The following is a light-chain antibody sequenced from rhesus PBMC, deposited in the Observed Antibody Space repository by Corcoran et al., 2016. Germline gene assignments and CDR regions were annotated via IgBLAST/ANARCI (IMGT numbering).Light chain of an antibody. CDR2: RAS. CDR3: QQHDNPPLT. Sequence: DIQMTQSPSSLSASVGDRVTITCRASQNINNWLAWYQQKPGKAPKPLIFRASNLETVVPSRFSGTGSGTDFGLTISRLQAEDFATYYCQQHDNPPLTFGGGTKVEI. V-gene: IGKV1-69*01. CDR1: QNINNW. J-gene: IGKJ4*01.